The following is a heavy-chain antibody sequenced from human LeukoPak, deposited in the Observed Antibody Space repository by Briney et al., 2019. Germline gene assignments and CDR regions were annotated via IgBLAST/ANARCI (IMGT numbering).Heavy chain of an antibody. D-gene: IGHD6-6*01. CDR2: ISYDGNNK. CDR3: AKARQLGDY. Sequence: GGSLRLSCAASGFIFSSYGMHWVRQAPGKGLEWVAVISYDGNNKYYADSVKGRFTISRDNSKNTLYLQMNSLRAEDTAVYYCAKARQLGDYWGQGTLVTVSS. J-gene: IGHJ4*02. V-gene: IGHV3-30*18. CDR1: GFIFSSYG.